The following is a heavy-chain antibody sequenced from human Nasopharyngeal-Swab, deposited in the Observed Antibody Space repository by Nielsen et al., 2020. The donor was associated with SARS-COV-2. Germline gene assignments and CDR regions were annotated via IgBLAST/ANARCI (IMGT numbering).Heavy chain of an antibody. V-gene: IGHV4-38-2*02. J-gene: IGHJ6*02. D-gene: IGHD3-10*01. CDR1: GYSISSGYY. CDR3: ARDPGSGSYWGMDV. CDR2: IYHSGST. Sequence: SETLSLTCAVSGYSISSGYYWGWIRQPPGKGLEWIGSIYHSGSTYYNPSLKSRVTISVDTSKNQFSLKLSSVTAADTAVYYCARDPGSGSYWGMDVWGQGTTVTVSS.